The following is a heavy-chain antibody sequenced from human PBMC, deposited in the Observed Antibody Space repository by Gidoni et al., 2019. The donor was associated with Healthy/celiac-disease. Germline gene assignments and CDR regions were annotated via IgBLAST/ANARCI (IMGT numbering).Heavy chain of an antibody. V-gene: IGHV4-39*01. CDR1: GGAISSSSYY. CDR2: IYYSGST. Sequence: QLQLQESGPGLVKPSETLSLTCTVPGGAISSSSYYWAWIRQPPGKGLEWIGSIYYSGSTYYNPSLKSRVTISVDTSKNQFSLKLSSVTAADTAVYYCARGGYYYDSSGYSDYYYYMDVWGKGTTVTVSS. J-gene: IGHJ6*03. D-gene: IGHD3-22*01. CDR3: ARGGYYYDSSGYSDYYYYMDV.